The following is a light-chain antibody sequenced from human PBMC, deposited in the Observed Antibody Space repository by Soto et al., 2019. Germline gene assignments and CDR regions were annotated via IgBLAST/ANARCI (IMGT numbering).Light chain of an antibody. J-gene: IGKJ4*01. Sequence: DIQMTQSPSSLSASVGDRVTITCQASQDISNYLNSYQQKPGKAPKLLIYDASNLETGVPSRFSGSGSGTXXXXXIXXXXPXDIXTYYXQQYDNLHLTFGGGTKVEIK. V-gene: IGKV1-33*01. CDR2: DAS. CDR1: QDISNY. CDR3: QQYDNLHLT.